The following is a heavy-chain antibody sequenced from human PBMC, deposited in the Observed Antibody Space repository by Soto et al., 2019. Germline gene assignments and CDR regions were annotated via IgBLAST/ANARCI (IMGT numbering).Heavy chain of an antibody. Sequence: QVQLVQSGAEVKKPGSSVKVSCKASGGTFSSYAISWVRQAPGQGLEWMGGIIPIFGTANYAQKFQGRVTINADESTSTAYMELSSLRSEDTAVYYCERDRHMAVERGYFDYWGQGTLVTVSS. CDR1: GGTFSSYA. V-gene: IGHV1-69*12. J-gene: IGHJ4*02. CDR2: IIPIFGTA. D-gene: IGHD6-19*01. CDR3: ERDRHMAVERGYFDY.